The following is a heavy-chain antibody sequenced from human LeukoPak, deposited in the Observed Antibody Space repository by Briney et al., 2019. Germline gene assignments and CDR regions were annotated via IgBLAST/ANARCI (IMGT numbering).Heavy chain of an antibody. CDR2: AFSDGRT. J-gene: IGHJ4*02. V-gene: IGHV3-53*01. Sequence: GGSLRLSCAASGITVSTNYMSWVRRAPGKGLEWVSIAFSDGRTFYADSVKGRFTISRDSSKNTEFLQMNSLRAEDTAVYYCARGDFDYWGQGTLVTVSS. CDR1: GITVSTNY. CDR3: ARGDFDY.